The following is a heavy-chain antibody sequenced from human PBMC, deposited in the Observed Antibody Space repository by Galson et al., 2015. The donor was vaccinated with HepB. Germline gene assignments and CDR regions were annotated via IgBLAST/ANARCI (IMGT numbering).Heavy chain of an antibody. D-gene: IGHD6-13*01. J-gene: IGHJ4*02. CDR1: GFTLSTYG. Sequence: SLRLSCAASGFTLSTYGMHWVRQNPGKGLEWVALISYDGTNKYYADSVKGRFTISRDNSKNTLYLQMNSLRAEDTAVYYCAKTIALGGISYFDYWGQGTLVTVSS. CDR2: ISYDGTNK. CDR3: AKTIALGGISYFDY. V-gene: IGHV3-30*18.